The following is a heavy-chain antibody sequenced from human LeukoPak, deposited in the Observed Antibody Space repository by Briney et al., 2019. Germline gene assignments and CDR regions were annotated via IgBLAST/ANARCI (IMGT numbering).Heavy chain of an antibody. CDR1: GYTFTSYY. D-gene: IGHD1-26*01. CDR2: INPSGGST. V-gene: IGHV1-46*01. J-gene: IGHJ4*02. CDR3: ARDLTTVPIVGATPACDY. Sequence: ASVKVSCKASGYTFTSYYMHWVRQAPGQGLEWMGIINPSGGSTSYAQKFQGRVTMTRDTSISTAYMELRSLRSDDTAVYYCARDLTTVPIVGATPACDYWGQGTLVTVSS.